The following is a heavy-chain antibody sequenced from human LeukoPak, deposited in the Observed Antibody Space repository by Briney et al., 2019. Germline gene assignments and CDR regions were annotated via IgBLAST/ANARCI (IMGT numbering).Heavy chain of an antibody. V-gene: IGHV4-39*07. CDR1: GGSISSSSYY. CDR2: IYYSGST. Sequence: PSETLSLTCIVSGGSISSSSYYWGWIRQPPGKGLEWIGGIYYSGSTYYTPSLKSRVTISVDTSKNQFSLKLSSVTAADTAVYYCARDKYYDSGGYHRGIDYWGQGTLVTVSS. CDR3: ARDKYYDSGGYHRGIDY. J-gene: IGHJ4*02. D-gene: IGHD3-22*01.